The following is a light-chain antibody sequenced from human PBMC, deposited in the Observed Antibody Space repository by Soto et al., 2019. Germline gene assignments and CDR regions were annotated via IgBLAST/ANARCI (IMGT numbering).Light chain of an antibody. CDR1: SSDVGGYNY. CDR3: SSYASSSTYV. Sequence: SVLTQPASVSGSPGQSITISCTGTSSDVGGYNYVSWYQQHPGKAPKLMLYDVSNRPSGVSNRFSGSKSGNSASLTISGLQAEDEADYYCSSYASSSTYVFGTGTKVTVL. V-gene: IGLV2-14*03. J-gene: IGLJ1*01. CDR2: DVS.